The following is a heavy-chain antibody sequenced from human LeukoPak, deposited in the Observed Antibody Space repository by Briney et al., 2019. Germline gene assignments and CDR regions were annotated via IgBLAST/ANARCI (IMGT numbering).Heavy chain of an antibody. CDR3: ARGPLYCAYTDCLSNWFGP. CDR1: GYIFTGYY. D-gene: IGHD3-16*01. J-gene: IGHJ5*02. V-gene: IGHV1-2*02. CDR2: IDPNSGNT. Sequence: ASVKVSCKASGYIFTGYYIHWLRQAPGPGLEWMGWIDPNSGNTNYAQKFQGRVIMTRDTSITTAYMEVTWLTSDDTAVYYCARGPLYCAYTDCLSNWFGPWGQGALVTVSS.